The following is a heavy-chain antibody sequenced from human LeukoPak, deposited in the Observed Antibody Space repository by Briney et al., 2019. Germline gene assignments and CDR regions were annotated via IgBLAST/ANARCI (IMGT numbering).Heavy chain of an antibody. V-gene: IGHV3-23*01. Sequence: PGGSLRLSCAASGFSYSSYDMSWVRQAPGKGPEWVSAISGSGVSTYYADSVKGRFTISRDNLKNTLYLQMDSLRAEDTAVYYCAKTGAGRHNDYWGQGTLVTVSS. CDR3: AKTGAGRHNDY. CDR2: ISGSGVST. J-gene: IGHJ4*02. CDR1: GFSYSSYD. D-gene: IGHD6-19*01.